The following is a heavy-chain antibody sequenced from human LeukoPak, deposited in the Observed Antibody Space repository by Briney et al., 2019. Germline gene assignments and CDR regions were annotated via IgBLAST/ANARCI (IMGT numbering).Heavy chain of an antibody. Sequence: GGSLRLSCAASGFTFSNYAMSWVRQAPGKGLEWVAGISGSGSSTYCADSAKGRFTISRDNSKNTLYLQMNSLRAEDTAVYYCAKDRWTTVVRDLDYWGQGTLLTVSS. CDR1: GFTFSNYA. V-gene: IGHV3-23*01. D-gene: IGHD4-23*01. CDR2: ISGSGSST. CDR3: AKDRWTTVVRDLDY. J-gene: IGHJ4*02.